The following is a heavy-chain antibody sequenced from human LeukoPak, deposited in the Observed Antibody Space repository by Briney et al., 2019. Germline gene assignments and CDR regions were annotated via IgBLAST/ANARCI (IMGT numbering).Heavy chain of an antibody. J-gene: IGHJ6*02. CDR2: INPNTGGT. Sequence: EASVKVSCKAPGYTFTAQYIHWVRQAPGQGLEWMGWINPNTGGTNYAQKFQGRVTMTRDTSSSTVYMKLSRLRSDDAAVYYCARKGGYYNGLMDVWGQGTTVTISS. CDR3: ARKGGYYNGLMDV. D-gene: IGHD3-10*01. CDR1: GYTFTAQY. V-gene: IGHV1-2*02.